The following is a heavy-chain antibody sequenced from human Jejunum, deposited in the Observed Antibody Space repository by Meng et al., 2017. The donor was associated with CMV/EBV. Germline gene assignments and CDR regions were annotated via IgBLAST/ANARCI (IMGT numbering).Heavy chain of an antibody. CDR1: GFTFSNYD. V-gene: IGHV3-30*02. D-gene: IGHD6-13*01. Sequence: GFTFSNYDMPWVRQAPDKGLEWVAFIRYDGNNKYYADSVKGRFTISRDNSKNTLYLQMNSLRAEDTAVYYCAKRLYSSSWYFAFDIWGQGTMVTVSS. CDR2: IRYDGNNK. J-gene: IGHJ3*02. CDR3: AKRLYSSSWYFAFDI.